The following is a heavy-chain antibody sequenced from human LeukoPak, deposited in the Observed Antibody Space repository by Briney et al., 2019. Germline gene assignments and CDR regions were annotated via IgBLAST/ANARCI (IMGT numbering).Heavy chain of an antibody. D-gene: IGHD6-19*01. CDR2: ISSSGSTI. J-gene: IGHJ4*02. V-gene: IGHV3-11*01. CDR3: AKGYIAVALQFDY. Sequence: GGSLRLSCAASGFTFSDYYMSWIRQAPGKGLEWVSYISSSGSTIYYADSVKGRFTISRDNSKNTLYLQMNSLRAEDTAVYYCAKGYIAVALQFDYWGQGTLVTVSS. CDR1: GFTFSDYY.